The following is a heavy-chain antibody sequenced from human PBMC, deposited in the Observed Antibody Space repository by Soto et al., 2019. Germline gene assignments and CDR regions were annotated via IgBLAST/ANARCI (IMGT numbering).Heavy chain of an antibody. CDR1: GFTFSSYA. CDR3: ANEYYHDSSGYYYVGFAY. J-gene: IGHJ4*02. D-gene: IGHD3-22*01. CDR2: ISGSGGST. Sequence: EVQLLESGGGLVQPGGSLRLSCAASGFTFSSYAMSWVRQAPGKGLEWVSAISGSGGSTYYADSVKGRFTISRDNSNHTLYLQMNSLRADDTAVYYRANEYYHDSSGYYYVGFAYWGQGTLVTVSS. V-gene: IGHV3-23*01.